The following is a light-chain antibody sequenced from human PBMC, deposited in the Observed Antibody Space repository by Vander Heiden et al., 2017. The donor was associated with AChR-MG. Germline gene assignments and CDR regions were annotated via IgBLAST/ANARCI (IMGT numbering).Light chain of an antibody. CDR3: QSFDTSLSAWV. CDR2: SNT. CDR1: SSNIGAGYT. J-gene: IGLJ3*02. V-gene: IGLV1-40*01. Sequence: QSVLTQPPSMSGAPGQRVTIPCTGSSSNIGAGYTVHWDQQRPGTAPKLLISSNTNRPSDVPDRFSGSRSATSAALAITGLQAEDDADYYCQSFDTSLSAWVFGGGTRLTVL.